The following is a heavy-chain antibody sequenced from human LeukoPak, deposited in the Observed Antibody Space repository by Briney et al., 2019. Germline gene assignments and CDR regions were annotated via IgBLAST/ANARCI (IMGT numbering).Heavy chain of an antibody. CDR3: ARALYNWNDVGYDY. J-gene: IGHJ4*02. D-gene: IGHD1-1*01. Sequence: ASVKVSCKASGSTFTAYYIHWVRQAPGQELEWMGWINPNSGGTNYAQKFQGRATMTRDTSISSSYMELSSLTSDDAAVYYCARALYNWNDVGYDYWGQGTLVTVSS. CDR2: INPNSGGT. V-gene: IGHV1-2*02. CDR1: GSTFTAYY.